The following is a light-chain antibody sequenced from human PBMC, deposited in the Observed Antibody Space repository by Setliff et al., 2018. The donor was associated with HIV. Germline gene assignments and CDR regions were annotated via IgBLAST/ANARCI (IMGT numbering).Light chain of an antibody. CDR2: EVN. Sequence: QSALTQPASVSGSPGQSITISCTGTSSDVGGYDYVSWYQHHPGKAPKPIIYEVNDRPSGVSNRFSGSKSGNTASLTISGLQAEDEADYYCSSYTTRGTRVFGGGTKVTVL. CDR3: SSYTTRGTRV. CDR1: SSDVGGYDY. V-gene: IGLV2-14*01. J-gene: IGLJ3*02.